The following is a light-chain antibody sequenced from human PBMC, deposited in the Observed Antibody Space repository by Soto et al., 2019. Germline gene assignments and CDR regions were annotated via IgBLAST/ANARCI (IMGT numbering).Light chain of an antibody. CDR2: AAS. Sequence: DIQLTQSPSVLSASVGDRVTITCRASQRINNYLNWYQQKPGKAPKLLIYAASSLQSGVPSRFTGSGSGTDFTLTISSLQPEDFATYYCHQSYSLPEAFGQGTKVDIK. CDR3: HQSYSLPEA. CDR1: QRINNY. V-gene: IGKV1-39*01. J-gene: IGKJ1*01.